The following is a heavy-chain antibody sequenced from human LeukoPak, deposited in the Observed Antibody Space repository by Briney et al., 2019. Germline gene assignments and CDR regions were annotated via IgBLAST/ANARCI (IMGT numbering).Heavy chain of an antibody. Sequence: GGSLRLSCAASGFTFSSYAMSWVRQAPGKGLEWVSAISGSGYSTYYADSVKGRFTISRDNSKNTLYLQMNSLRAEDMAVYYCAKEIHSYKRGYFDYWGQGTLVTVSS. CDR3: AKEIHSYKRGYFDY. D-gene: IGHD1-14*01. J-gene: IGHJ4*02. CDR1: GFTFSSYA. CDR2: ISGSGYST. V-gene: IGHV3-23*01.